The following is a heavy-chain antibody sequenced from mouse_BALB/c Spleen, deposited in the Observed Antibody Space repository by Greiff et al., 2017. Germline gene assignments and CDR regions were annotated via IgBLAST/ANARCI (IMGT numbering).Heavy chain of an antibody. D-gene: IGHD2-1*01. Sequence: EVKVVESGGGLVQPGGSRKLSCAASGFTFSSFGMHWVRQAPEKGLEWVAYISSGSSTIYYADTVKGRFTISRDNPKNTLYLQMSSLKSEDTAMYYCARHVYGNYVAYWGQGTLVTVSA. V-gene: IGHV5-17*02. J-gene: IGHJ3*01. CDR2: ISSGSSTI. CDR1: GFTFSSFG. CDR3: ARHVYGNYVAY.